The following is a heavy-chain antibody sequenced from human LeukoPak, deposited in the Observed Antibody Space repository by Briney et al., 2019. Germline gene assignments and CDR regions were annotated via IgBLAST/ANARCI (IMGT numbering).Heavy chain of an antibody. Sequence: GGSLRLSCAASGFTFSSYSMNWVRQAPWKGLEWVSSISSSSSYIYYADSVKGRFTISRDNAKNSLYLQMNSLRAEDTAVYYCARENTYYYDSSGYQSDYWGQGTLVTVSS. CDR3: ARENTYYYDSSGYQSDY. CDR2: ISSSSSYI. V-gene: IGHV3-21*01. J-gene: IGHJ4*02. CDR1: GFTFSSYS. D-gene: IGHD3-22*01.